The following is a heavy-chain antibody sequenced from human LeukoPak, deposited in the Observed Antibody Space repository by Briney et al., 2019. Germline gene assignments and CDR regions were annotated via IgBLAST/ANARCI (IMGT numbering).Heavy chain of an antibody. J-gene: IGHJ4*02. V-gene: IGHV4-59*01. CDR3: ARAWSGGSSPHFDY. Sequence: SETLSLTCTVSGGSISSYYWSWIRQPPGKGLEWIGYIYYSGSTNYNPSLKSRVTISVDTSKNQFSLKLSSVTAADTAVYYCARAWSGGSSPHFDYWGQGTLVTVSS. CDR1: GGSISSYY. CDR2: IYYSGST. D-gene: IGHD2-2*01.